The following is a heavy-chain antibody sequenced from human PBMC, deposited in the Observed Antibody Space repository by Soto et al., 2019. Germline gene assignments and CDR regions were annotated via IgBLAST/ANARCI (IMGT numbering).Heavy chain of an antibody. CDR1: GGTLSSDA. V-gene: IGHV1-69*13. J-gene: IGHJ6*02. CDR3: ARQLVSPPLYYGMDV. Sequence: SVKVSCKASGGTLSSDAISWVRQAPGQGLEWMGGIIPIFGTANYAQKFQGRVTITADESTSTAYMELSSLRSEDTAVYYCARQLVSPPLYYGMDVWGQGTTVTVSS. CDR2: IIPIFGTA. D-gene: IGHD6-13*01.